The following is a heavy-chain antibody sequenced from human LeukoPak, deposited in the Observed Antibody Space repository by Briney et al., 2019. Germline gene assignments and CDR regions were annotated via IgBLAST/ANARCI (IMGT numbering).Heavy chain of an antibody. CDR2: IYTSGST. Sequence: SQTLSLTCTVSGGSISSGSYYWSWIRQPAGKGLEWIGRIYTSGSTNYNPSLKSRVTISVDTSKNQFSLKLSSVTAADTAVYYCAGPHYDSSGRYFDYWGQGTLVTVSS. V-gene: IGHV4-61*02. CDR1: GGSISSGSYY. J-gene: IGHJ4*02. CDR3: AGPHYDSSGRYFDY. D-gene: IGHD3-22*01.